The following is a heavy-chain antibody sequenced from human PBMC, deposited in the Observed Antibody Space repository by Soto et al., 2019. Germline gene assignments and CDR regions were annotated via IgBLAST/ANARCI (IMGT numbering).Heavy chain of an antibody. CDR3: TRGPRPISTGTGAY. CDR1: GFIFKMYW. Sequence: GGSLRLSCAASGFIFKMYWMHWVRQSPGKGLVWISRIYNDGTYSDYADSVRGRSTISRDNVNDTLYLQMNNLRAEDSGLYYCTRGPRPISTGTGAYWGQGTQVTVSS. V-gene: IGHV3-74*01. J-gene: IGHJ4*02. D-gene: IGHD3-10*01. CDR2: IYNDGTYS.